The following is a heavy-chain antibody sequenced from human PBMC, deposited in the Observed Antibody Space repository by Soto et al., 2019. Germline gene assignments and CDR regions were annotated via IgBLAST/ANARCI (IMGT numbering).Heavy chain of an antibody. CDR2: IYSGGST. J-gene: IGHJ6*02. V-gene: IGHV3-53*01. D-gene: IGHD6-19*01. CDR3: ARDVAVAGTKMPYYYYYGMDV. CDR1: GFTVSSNY. Sequence: GGSLRLSCAASGFTVSSNYMSWVRQAPGKGLEWVSVIYSGGSTYYADSVKGRFTISRDNSKNTLYLQMNSLRAEDTAVYYCARDVAVAGTKMPYYYYYGMDVWGQGTTVTVSS.